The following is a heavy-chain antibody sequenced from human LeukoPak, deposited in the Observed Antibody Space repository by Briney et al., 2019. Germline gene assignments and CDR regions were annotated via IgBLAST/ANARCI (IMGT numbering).Heavy chain of an antibody. CDR1: GFTLSSYS. CDR3: ARDLKERYYYYGMDV. CDR2: ISSSSYI. Sequence: PGGSLTLSCAASGFTLSSYSMNWVRQAPGKGLEWVSSISSSSYIYYADSVKGRFTISRDNAKNSLYLQMNSLRAEDTAVYYCARDLKERYYYYGMDVWGQGTTVTVSS. V-gene: IGHV3-21*01. J-gene: IGHJ6*02.